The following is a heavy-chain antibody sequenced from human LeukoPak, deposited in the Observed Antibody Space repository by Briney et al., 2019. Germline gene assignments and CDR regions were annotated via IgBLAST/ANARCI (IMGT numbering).Heavy chain of an antibody. CDR1: GGSFTASY. CDR2: INHSGIT. D-gene: IGHD3-22*01. Sequence: PSETLSLTCGVYGGSFTASYWSWIRQPPGKGLEWIGEINHSGITNYNPSLKSRVTISVDTSKNQFSLKMNSVIAADTAVYYCARRFSHAYYSQTSAYLATYYFDYWGQGALVTVSS. CDR3: ARRFSHAYYSQTSAYLATYYFDY. J-gene: IGHJ4*02. V-gene: IGHV4-34*01.